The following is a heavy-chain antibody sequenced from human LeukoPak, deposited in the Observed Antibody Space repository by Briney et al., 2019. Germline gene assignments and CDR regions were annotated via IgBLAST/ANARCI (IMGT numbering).Heavy chain of an antibody. Sequence: RWASVKVSCKASGYTFTSYDINWVRQAAGQGLEWMAWINPNNGDTNSAQKFQGRVTITRDTSISTVYMELSRLTSDDTAVYYCAREASGSYYSFFLDYWGQGTLVAVSS. CDR2: INPNNGDT. V-gene: IGHV1-2*02. CDR3: AREASGSYYSFFLDY. CDR1: GYTFTSYD. D-gene: IGHD3-10*01. J-gene: IGHJ4*02.